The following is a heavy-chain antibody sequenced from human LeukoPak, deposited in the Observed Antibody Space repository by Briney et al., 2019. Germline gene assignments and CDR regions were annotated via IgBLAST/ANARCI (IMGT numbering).Heavy chain of an antibody. CDR3: VTDPPMTGGRWFDP. J-gene: IGHJ5*02. CDR1: GGVFRDFW. Sequence: GGSRRLSCTVSGGVFRDFWMTWVRKAPGKGPEWLGRIKSKVDGGTTDYAPAVKGRATISRDDSRNTLFLQMNSLKVEDTAVYYCVTDPPMTGGRWFDPWGQGTLVTVSS. V-gene: IGHV3-15*01. CDR2: IKSKVDGGTT. D-gene: IGHD3-9*01.